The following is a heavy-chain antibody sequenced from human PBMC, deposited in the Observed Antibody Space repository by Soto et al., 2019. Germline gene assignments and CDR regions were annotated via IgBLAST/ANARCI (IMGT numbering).Heavy chain of an antibody. CDR1: GGSVSSGNYY. CDR2: ISYSGTT. V-gene: IGHV4-30-4*01. D-gene: IGHD4-17*01. Sequence: QVQLQESGPGLLKPSQTLSLTCTVSGGSVSSGNYYWSCIRQPPGKGLECIGFISYSGTTYYNASLWSRASISVDTSKNQFSLDLNSVTAADTAVYYCATMGTPVTGLYYFDYWGQGPLVTASS. CDR3: ATMGTPVTGLYYFDY. J-gene: IGHJ4*02.